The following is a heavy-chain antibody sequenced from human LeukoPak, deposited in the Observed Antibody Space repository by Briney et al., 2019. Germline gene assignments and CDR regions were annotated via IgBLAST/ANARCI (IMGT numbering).Heavy chain of an antibody. CDR1: GFTFDDYG. Sequence: RTGGSLRLSCAASGFTFDDYGMSWVRQAPGKGLEWVSGINWNGGSTGYADSVKGRFTISRDNAKNSLYLQMNSLRVEDTAVYYCAKPIRGDWNLFREWDYWGQGTLVTVSS. V-gene: IGHV3-20*04. CDR3: AKPIRGDWNLFREWDY. CDR2: INWNGGST. J-gene: IGHJ4*02. D-gene: IGHD1-7*01.